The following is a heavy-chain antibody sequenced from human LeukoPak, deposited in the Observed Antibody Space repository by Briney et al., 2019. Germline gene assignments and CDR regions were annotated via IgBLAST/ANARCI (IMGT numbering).Heavy chain of an antibody. Sequence: GESLRLSCAASEFTFRSYTMNWVRQAPGKGLEWISSISSTSSVIYYADSLKGRFTVSRDNAKNSLYLQMNSLRFEDTAVYYCARGWDGSGYYSFDYWGQGTLVTVSS. CDR3: ARGWDGSGYYSFDY. J-gene: IGHJ4*02. V-gene: IGHV3-21*04. CDR2: ISSTSSVI. D-gene: IGHD3-22*01. CDR1: EFTFRSYT.